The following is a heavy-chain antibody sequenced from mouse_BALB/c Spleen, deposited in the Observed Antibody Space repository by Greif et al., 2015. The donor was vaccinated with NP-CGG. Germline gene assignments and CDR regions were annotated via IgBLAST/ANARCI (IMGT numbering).Heavy chain of an antibody. CDR1: GYSITSDYA. V-gene: IGHV3-2*02. Sequence: EVKLMESGPGLVKPSQSLSLTCTVTGYSITSDYAWNWIRQFPGNKLEWMGYISYSGSTSYNPSLKSRISITRDTPKNQFFRQLNSVTTEDTATYYCARYYYGSSYYFDYWGQGTTLTVSS. D-gene: IGHD1-1*01. J-gene: IGHJ2*01. CDR2: ISYSGST. CDR3: ARYYYGSSYYFDY.